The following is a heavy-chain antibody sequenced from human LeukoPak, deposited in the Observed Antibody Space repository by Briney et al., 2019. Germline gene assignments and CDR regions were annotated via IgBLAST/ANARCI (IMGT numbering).Heavy chain of an antibody. CDR2: ISWNSGSI. Sequence: PGGSLRLSCAASGFTFDDYAMHWVRQAPGKGLEWVSGISWNSGSIGYADSVKGRFTISRDNAKNSLYLLMNSLRAEDTAVYYCAKGPGYSSPSGRFDPWGQGTMVTVSS. CDR1: GFTFDDYA. J-gene: IGHJ5*02. V-gene: IGHV3-9*01. D-gene: IGHD6-6*01. CDR3: AKGPGYSSPSGRFDP.